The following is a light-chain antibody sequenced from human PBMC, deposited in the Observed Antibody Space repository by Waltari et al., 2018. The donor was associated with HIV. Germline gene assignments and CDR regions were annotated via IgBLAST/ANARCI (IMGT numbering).Light chain of an antibody. Sequence: EIVMTQAPATVSAAPGERATLSCRALQNIKNNLAWYQQKPGQAPRLLIHGVSTTDTGISARFSGSGSGTEFSLTIGSLQSEDFAVYYCQQYHNWPFTFGSGTRVEMK. CDR2: GVS. CDR1: QNIKNN. V-gene: IGKV3-15*01. J-gene: IGKJ3*01. CDR3: QQYHNWPFT.